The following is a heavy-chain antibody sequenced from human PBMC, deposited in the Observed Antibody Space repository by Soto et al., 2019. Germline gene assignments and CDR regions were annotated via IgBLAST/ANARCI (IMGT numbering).Heavy chain of an antibody. D-gene: IGHD5-18*01. CDR3: ARGTGAMVDNYYYYGMDV. CDR1: GASISVHSYY. CDR2: SYYSGTT. Sequence: SETLSLTCTVSGASISVHSYYWTWIRQPPGKGLDWIGSSYYSGTTYFNPSLKSRVTISVDTSKNQFSLKLSSVAAADTAVYYCARGTGAMVDNYYYYGMDVWGQGTTVTVSS. J-gene: IGHJ6*02. V-gene: IGHV4-39*07.